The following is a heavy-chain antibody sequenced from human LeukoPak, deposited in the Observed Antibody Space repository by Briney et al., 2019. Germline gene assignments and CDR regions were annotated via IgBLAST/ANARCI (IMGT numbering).Heavy chain of an antibody. V-gene: IGHV4-4*07. CDR2: IYTSGST. CDR3: ARDRARYYYGSGSLTHSYYMDV. Sequence: SETLSLTCTVSGGSISSYYWSWIRQPAGKGLEWIGRIYTSGSTNYNPSLKRRVTMSVDTSKNQFSLKLSSVTAADTAVYYCARDRARYYYGSGSLTHSYYMDVWGKGTTVTISS. J-gene: IGHJ6*03. CDR1: GGSISSYY. D-gene: IGHD3-10*01.